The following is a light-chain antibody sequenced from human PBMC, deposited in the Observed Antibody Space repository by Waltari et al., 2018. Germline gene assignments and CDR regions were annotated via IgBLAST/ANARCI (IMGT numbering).Light chain of an antibody. V-gene: IGKV3D-20*01. CDR1: QSVASNY. CDR2: DAS. CDR3: QQYAGSPWT. Sequence: IVLTQSPATLSLSQGEIATLSCGASQSVASNYLAWYQQKPGLAPRLLIYDASSRATGIPARFSGSGSGTDFTLTISRLEPEDFAVYFCQQYAGSPWTFGQGTKVEIK. J-gene: IGKJ1*01.